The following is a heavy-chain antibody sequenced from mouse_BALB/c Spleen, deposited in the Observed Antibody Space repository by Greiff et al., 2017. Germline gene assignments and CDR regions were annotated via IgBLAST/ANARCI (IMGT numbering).Heavy chain of an antibody. CDR1: GYTFTSYY. CDR2: IYPGNVNT. D-gene: IGHD2-13*01. V-gene: IGHV1S56*01. J-gene: IGHJ4*01. CDR3: ARGECDGTAMDY. Sequence: QVQLQPSGPELVKPGASVRLSCKASGYTFTSYYIPWVKQRPGQGLEWIGWIYPGNVNTKSTEKFTGKATLAADQSSSTAYMQLSSLTSADSAVYFSARGECDGTAMDYWGQGTSVTVSA.